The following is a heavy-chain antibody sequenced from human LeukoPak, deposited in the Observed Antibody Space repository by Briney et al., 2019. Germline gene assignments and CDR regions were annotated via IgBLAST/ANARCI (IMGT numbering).Heavy chain of an antibody. D-gene: IGHD2-2*01. J-gene: IGHJ6*04. V-gene: IGHV3-21*01. CDR3: ARGDIVVVSAASGAPYYYYGMDV. Sequence: GGSLRLSCAASGFTFSSYSMNWVRQAPGKGLEWVSSISSSSSYIYYADSVKGRFTISRDNAKNSLYLQMNSLRAEDTAVYYCARGDIVVVSAASGAPYYYYGMDVWGKGTTVTVSS. CDR2: ISSSSSYI. CDR1: GFTFSSYS.